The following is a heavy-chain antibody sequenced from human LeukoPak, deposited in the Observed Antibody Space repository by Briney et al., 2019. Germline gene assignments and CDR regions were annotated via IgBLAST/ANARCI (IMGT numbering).Heavy chain of an antibody. Sequence: GGSLRLSCAASGFTFRSFYMSWVRQAPGKGLEWVAKVNENGREIYYADSVKGRFTISRDNAKNSVYLQMNNLRAEDTAVYYCAKDEVGGHFEYWGQGTLVTVSS. CDR2: VNENGREI. V-gene: IGHV3-7*01. J-gene: IGHJ4*02. CDR3: AKDEVGGHFEY. CDR1: GFTFRSFY.